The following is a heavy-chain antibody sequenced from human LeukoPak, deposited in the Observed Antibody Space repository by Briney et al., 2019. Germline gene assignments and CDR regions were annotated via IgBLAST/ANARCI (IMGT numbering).Heavy chain of an antibody. CDR2: IIPISETA. D-gene: IGHD6-6*01. V-gene: IGHV1-69*01. CDR3: ARLDEYSSSSRYYGMDV. Sequence: SVKVSCKASGGIFNNYVRLSWVRQAPGQGLEWMGGIIPISETADYAQRFQGRVTIIADESTSTAYMELSSLRSEDTAVYYCARLDEYSSSSRYYGMDVWGQGTTVTVSS. J-gene: IGHJ6*02. CDR1: GGIFNNYV.